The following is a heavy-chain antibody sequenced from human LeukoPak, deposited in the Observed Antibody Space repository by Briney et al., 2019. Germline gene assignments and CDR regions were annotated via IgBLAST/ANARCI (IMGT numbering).Heavy chain of an antibody. J-gene: IGHJ4*02. D-gene: IGHD3-22*01. CDR3: ARVIYDSSGGTIDY. CDR1: GFTFDDYG. V-gene: IGHV3-20*01. CDR2: INWNGGST. Sequence: GGSLRLSCAAPGFTFDDYGMSWVRQAPGKGLEWVSGINWNGGSTGYADSVKGRFTISRDNAKNSLYLQMNSLRAEDTALYHCARVIYDSSGGTIDYWGQGTLVTVSS.